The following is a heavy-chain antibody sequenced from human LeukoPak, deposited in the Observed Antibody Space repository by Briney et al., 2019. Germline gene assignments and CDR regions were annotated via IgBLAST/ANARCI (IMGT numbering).Heavy chain of an antibody. Sequence: SETLSLTCAVYGGSFSGNYWSWIRQPPGKGLEWIGVINNGGSTNYTHSLKSRVTISVDTSKNKFYLKLSPLTAEDTAVYYCAGGDSSSGYGYWGQGNLVTVSS. D-gene: IGHD6-13*01. CDR2: INNGGST. CDR3: AGGDSSSGYGY. J-gene: IGHJ4*02. V-gene: IGHV4-34*01. CDR1: GGSFSGNY.